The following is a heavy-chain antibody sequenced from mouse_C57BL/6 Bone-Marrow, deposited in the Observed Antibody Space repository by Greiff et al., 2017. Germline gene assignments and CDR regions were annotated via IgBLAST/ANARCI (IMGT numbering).Heavy chain of an antibody. CDR3: ARDAGGYAMDY. J-gene: IGHJ4*01. CDR2: SRNKANDYTT. V-gene: IGHV7-1*01. CDR1: GFTFSDFY. Sequence: EVKVVESGGGLVQSGRSLRLSCATSGFTFSDFYMEWVRQAPGKGLEWIAASRNKANDYTTEYSASVKGRFIVSRDTSQSILYLQMNALRAEDTVIYYCARDAGGYAMDYWGQGTSVTVSS.